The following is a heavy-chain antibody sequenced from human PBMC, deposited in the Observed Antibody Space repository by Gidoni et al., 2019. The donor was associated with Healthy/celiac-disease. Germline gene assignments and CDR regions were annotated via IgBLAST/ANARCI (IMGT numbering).Heavy chain of an antibody. V-gene: IGHV1-69*08. Sequence: QVQLVQSGAEVKKPGSSVKVSCKASGGTFSSYTICWVRQAPGQGLELMGRIIPILGIANYAPKFQGRVTITADKSTSTAYMELSSLRSEDTAVYYCARDTPARGYSYVQALYYMDVWGKGTTVTVSS. J-gene: IGHJ6*03. CDR2: IIPILGIA. CDR3: ARDTPARGYSYVQALYYMDV. CDR1: GGTFSSYT. D-gene: IGHD5-18*01.